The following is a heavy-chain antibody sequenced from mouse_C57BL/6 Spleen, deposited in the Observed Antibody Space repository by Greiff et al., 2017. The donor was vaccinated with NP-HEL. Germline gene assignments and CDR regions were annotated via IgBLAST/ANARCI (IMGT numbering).Heavy chain of an antibody. CDR3: ARDYGSSYGYFDV. Sequence: VQLQQSGAELVRPGTSVKVSCKASGYAFTNYLIEWVKQRPGQGLEWIGVINPGSGGTNYNEKFKGKATLTADKSSSTAYMQLSSLTSEYSAVYFCARDYGSSYGYFDVWGTGTTVTVSS. CDR1: GYAFTNYL. J-gene: IGHJ1*03. V-gene: IGHV1-54*01. D-gene: IGHD1-1*01. CDR2: INPGSGGT.